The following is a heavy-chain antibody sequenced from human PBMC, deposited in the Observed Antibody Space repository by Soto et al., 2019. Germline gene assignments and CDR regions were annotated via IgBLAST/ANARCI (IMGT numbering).Heavy chain of an antibody. D-gene: IGHD6-19*01. CDR2: IKSNTDGGTT. CDR1: GFTFSNAW. J-gene: IGHJ4*02. CDR3: TSGLVLIDY. Sequence: EVQLVESGGGLVKPGGSLRLSCAASGFTFSNAWMRWVRQAPGKGLEWVGRIKSNTDGGTTDYAAPVKGRFPISRDDSKNTLYLQMISLKTEDTAVYYCTSGLVLIDYWVQGTLVTVSS. V-gene: IGHV3-15*01.